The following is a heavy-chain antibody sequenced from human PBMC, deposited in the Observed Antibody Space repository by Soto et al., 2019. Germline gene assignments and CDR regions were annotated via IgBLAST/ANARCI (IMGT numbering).Heavy chain of an antibody. D-gene: IGHD5-18*01. CDR2: INHSGST. CDR1: GGAFRGYY. Sequence: SETLSLTCAVYGGAFRGYYWSWIRQPPGKGLEWIGEINHSGSTNYNPSLKSRVTISVDTSKNQFSLKLSSVTAADTAVYYCARGWIQLWLLNADAFDIWGQGKMVTVSS. V-gene: IGHV4-34*01. J-gene: IGHJ3*02. CDR3: ARGWIQLWLLNADAFDI.